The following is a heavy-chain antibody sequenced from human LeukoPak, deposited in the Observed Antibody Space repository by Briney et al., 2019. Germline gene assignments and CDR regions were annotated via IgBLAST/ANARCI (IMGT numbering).Heavy chain of an antibody. D-gene: IGHD2-2*01. CDR1: GGSISSFY. V-gene: IGHV4-4*09. J-gene: IGHJ3*02. CDR3: ARQDIVVVNDAFDI. Sequence: SETLSLTCTVSGGSISSFYWSWIRQPPGKGLEWIGYIYTSGSTNYNPSLKSRVTISVDTFKNQFSLKLSSVTAADTAVYYCARQDIVVVNDAFDIWGQGTMVTVSS. CDR2: IYTSGST.